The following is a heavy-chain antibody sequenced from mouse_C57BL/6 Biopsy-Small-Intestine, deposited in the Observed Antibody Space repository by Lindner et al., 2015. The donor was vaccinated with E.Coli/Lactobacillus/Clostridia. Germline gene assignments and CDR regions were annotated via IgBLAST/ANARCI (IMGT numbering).Heavy chain of an antibody. CDR3: STDYYDGRYPFAY. J-gene: IGHJ3*01. V-gene: IGHV14-4*01. CDR2: IDPENGDT. D-gene: IGHD1-1*01. CDR1: GFNIKDDY. Sequence: VQLQESGAEVVRPGASVKLSCTTSGFNIKDDYMHWVKQRPEQGLEWIGWIDPENGDTEYASKFRGKATITADTSSNTAYLQLSSLTSEDTAVYYCSTDYYDGRYPFAYWGQGTLVTVSA.